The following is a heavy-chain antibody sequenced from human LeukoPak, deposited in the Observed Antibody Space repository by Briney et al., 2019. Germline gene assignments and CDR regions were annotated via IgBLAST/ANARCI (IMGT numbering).Heavy chain of an antibody. V-gene: IGHV4-34*01. CDR2: INHSGST. Sequence: SETLSLTCAVYGGSFSGYYWSWIRQPPGKGLEWIGEINHSGSTNYNPSLKSRVTISVDTSKNQFSLKLSSVTAADTAVYYCARLISSRAPEPFDYWGQGTLVTVSS. J-gene: IGHJ4*02. D-gene: IGHD6-13*01. CDR1: GGSFSGYY. CDR3: ARLISSRAPEPFDY.